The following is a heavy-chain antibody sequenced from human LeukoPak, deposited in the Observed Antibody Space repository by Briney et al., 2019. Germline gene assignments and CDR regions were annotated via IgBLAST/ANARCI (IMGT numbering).Heavy chain of an antibody. Sequence: GRSLRLSCAASGFTFSSYAMHWVRQAPGKGLEWVAVISYGGSNKYYADSVKGRFTISRDNSKNTLYLQMNSLRAEDTAVYYCARDSRVMDFWSGYYSNYYFDYWGQGTLVTVSS. CDR1: GFTFSSYA. CDR2: ISYGGSNK. CDR3: ARDSRVMDFWSGYYSNYYFDY. J-gene: IGHJ4*02. D-gene: IGHD3-3*01. V-gene: IGHV3-30*04.